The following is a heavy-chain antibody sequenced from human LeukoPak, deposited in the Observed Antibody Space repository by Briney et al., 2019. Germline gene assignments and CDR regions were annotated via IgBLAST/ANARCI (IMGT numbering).Heavy chain of an antibody. CDR3: ARGDLAARQNWFDP. Sequence: GASVKVSCKASGDTFSSYYMHWVPQPPEQGLEGMGIINPSGVSTSYAQNFQGRVTMTRDMSTSTVYMGLSSLRSEDTEVYYCARGDLAARQNWFDPWGQGTLVTVSS. J-gene: IGHJ5*02. CDR2: INPSGVST. CDR1: GDTFSSYY. V-gene: IGHV1-46*01. D-gene: IGHD6-6*01.